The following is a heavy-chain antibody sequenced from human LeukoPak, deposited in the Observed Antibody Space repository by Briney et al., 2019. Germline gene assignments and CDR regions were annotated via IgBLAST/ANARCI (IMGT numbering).Heavy chain of an antibody. J-gene: IGHJ4*02. CDR1: GGSISSYY. Sequence: PSETLSLTCTVSGGSISSYYWSWIRQPPGKGLEWIGYIYYSGSTNYNPSLKSRVTISVDTSKNQFSLKLSSVTAADTAVYYCAREGKYSSSWYIDYWGQGTLVTVSS. V-gene: IGHV4-59*01. D-gene: IGHD6-13*01. CDR2: IYYSGST. CDR3: AREGKYSSSWYIDY.